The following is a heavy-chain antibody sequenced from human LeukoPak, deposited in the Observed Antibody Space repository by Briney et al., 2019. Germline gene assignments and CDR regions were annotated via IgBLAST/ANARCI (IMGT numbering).Heavy chain of an antibody. CDR1: GYDFTSVG. Sequence: ASVKVSCKASGYDFTSVGITWVRRAPGQGLEWMGWISHYNGNTRYAQKFQGRVAMTTDTSTTTAYMELRGLRFNDTAVYYCARAGSGSGWYFDYWGQGTLVTVSS. CDR2: ISHYNGNT. J-gene: IGHJ4*02. CDR3: ARAGSGSGWYFDY. V-gene: IGHV1-18*01. D-gene: IGHD6-19*01.